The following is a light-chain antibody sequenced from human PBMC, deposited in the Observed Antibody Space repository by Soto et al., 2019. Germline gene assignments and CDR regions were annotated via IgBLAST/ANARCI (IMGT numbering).Light chain of an antibody. Sequence: EIVLTQSPCTLSLSPGERATLSCRASQSVSSSYLAWYQQKPGEAPRLLIYGASSRATGIPDRFSGSGSGTEFTLTISSLQPEDFATYYCQQLNSHLITFGQGTRLEIK. CDR2: GAS. CDR1: QSVSSSY. J-gene: IGKJ5*01. CDR3: QQLNSHLIT. V-gene: IGKV3-20*01.